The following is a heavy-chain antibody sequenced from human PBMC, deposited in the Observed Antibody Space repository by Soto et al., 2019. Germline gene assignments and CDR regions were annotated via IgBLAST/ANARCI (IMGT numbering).Heavy chain of an antibody. V-gene: IGHV1-18*04. Sequence: QIQLVQSGPESKKPGASVKVSCQTSGYNFISYGLSWVRQAPGQGLEWMGWITPFNGNTNYPQRFRGKITMTTDTDTNTGYLEVRNLKSDDTAVYYCVRDSSIFPDIWGQGTLVTVSS. D-gene: IGHD4-4*01. CDR1: GYNFISYG. CDR2: ITPFNGNT. J-gene: IGHJ4*02. CDR3: VRDSSIFPDI.